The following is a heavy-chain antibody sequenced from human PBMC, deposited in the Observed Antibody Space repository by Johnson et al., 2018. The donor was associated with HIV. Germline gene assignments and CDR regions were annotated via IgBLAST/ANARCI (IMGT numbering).Heavy chain of an antibody. CDR1: RFIFKNAW. D-gene: IGHD1-26*01. Sequence: QMLLVESGGGLVKPGGSLRLSCAASRFIFKNAWMSWVRQAPGKGLEWVAVISYDGSNKYYADSVKGRFTISRDNAKNSLYLQMNSLRAEDTAVYYCARDRGYSGSYFGAFDIWGQGTMVTVSS. CDR2: ISYDGSNK. J-gene: IGHJ3*02. V-gene: IGHV3-30-3*01. CDR3: ARDRGYSGSYFGAFDI.